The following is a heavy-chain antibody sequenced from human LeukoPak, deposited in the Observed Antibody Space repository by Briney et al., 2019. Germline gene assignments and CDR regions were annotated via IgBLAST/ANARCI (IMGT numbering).Heavy chain of an antibody. Sequence: GGSLRLSCAASGFTVSSNYMSWVRQAPGKGLEWVSVIYSGGSTYYADSVKGRFTISRDNSKNTLYLQMNSLRAEDTAVYYCASGPKRITPFDYWGQGTLVTVSP. CDR1: GFTVSSNY. J-gene: IGHJ4*02. CDR3: ASGPKRITPFDY. V-gene: IGHV3-66*01. D-gene: IGHD2-15*01. CDR2: IYSGGST.